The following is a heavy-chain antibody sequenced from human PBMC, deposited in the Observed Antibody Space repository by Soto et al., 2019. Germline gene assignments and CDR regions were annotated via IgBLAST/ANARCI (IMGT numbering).Heavy chain of an antibody. CDR3: ARDAYYGSGSYEDY. D-gene: IGHD3-10*01. V-gene: IGHV3-20*04. CDR2: INWNGGST. CDR1: GFTFDDYG. Sequence: EVQLVESGGGVVRPGGSLRLSCAASGFTFDDYGMSWVRQAPGKGLEWVSGINWNGGSTGYADSVKDRFTISRDNAKNSLYLQMNSLRGENTALYYCARDAYYGSGSYEDYWGQGTLVTVSS. J-gene: IGHJ4*02.